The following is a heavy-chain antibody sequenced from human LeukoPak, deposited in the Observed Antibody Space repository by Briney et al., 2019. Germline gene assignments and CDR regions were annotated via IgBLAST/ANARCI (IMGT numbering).Heavy chain of an antibody. D-gene: IGHD1-1*01. CDR3: VRHRNWNYDY. CDR2: IYLGDSDT. V-gene: IGHV5-51*01. CDR1: GFTFSSYA. J-gene: IGHJ4*02. Sequence: GGSLRLSCAASGFTFSSYAMSWVRQAPGQGLEWVGIIYLGDSDTRYSPSFQGQVTISADKSINTAYLQWSSLKASDTAMYYCVRHRNWNYDYWGQGTLVTVSS.